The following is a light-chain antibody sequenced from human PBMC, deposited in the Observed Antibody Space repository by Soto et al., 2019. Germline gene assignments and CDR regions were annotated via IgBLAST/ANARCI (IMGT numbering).Light chain of an antibody. J-gene: IGKJ3*01. CDR3: QQSYSSPYT. V-gene: IGKV1-39*01. CDR2: AAS. CDR1: QSISSY. Sequence: DIQMTQSPSSLSASVGDRVTITCRASQSISSYLNWYQQNPGKAPNLLIYAASSLQSGVPSKFSGSGSGTDLTVTISSLQPEDFATYYWQQSYSSPYTFGPGIKVDIK.